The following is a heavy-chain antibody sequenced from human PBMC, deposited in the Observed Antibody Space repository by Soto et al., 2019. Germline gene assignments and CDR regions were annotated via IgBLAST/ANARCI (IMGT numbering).Heavy chain of an antibody. CDR3: ARWNGFGDY. J-gene: IGHJ4*02. V-gene: IGHV3-23*01. Sequence: EVQLLGSGGGLVQPGGSLRLSCAASGFSVSTYGVTWVRQAPGKGLEWVSGVSGGDGGTHYADSVKGRFPISRDNSKNTVYLLMNSLTAYDTAVYYCARWNGFGDYWGQGTLVTVSS. D-gene: IGHD1-1*01. CDR2: VSGGDGGT. CDR1: GFSVSTYG.